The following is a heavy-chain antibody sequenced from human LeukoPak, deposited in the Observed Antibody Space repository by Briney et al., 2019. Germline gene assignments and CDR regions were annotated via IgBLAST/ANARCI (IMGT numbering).Heavy chain of an antibody. D-gene: IGHD6-19*01. J-gene: IGHJ3*02. V-gene: IGHV3-23*01. CDR2: ISGSGGST. Sequence: GGSLRLSCAASGFTFSSYAVNWVRQAPGKGLEWVSTISGSGGSTYYADSVKGRFTISRDKSKNTLYLQMNSLRAEDTAVYYCASGIAVAGTGAFDIWGQGTMVTVSS. CDR1: GFTFSSYA. CDR3: ASGIAVAGTGAFDI.